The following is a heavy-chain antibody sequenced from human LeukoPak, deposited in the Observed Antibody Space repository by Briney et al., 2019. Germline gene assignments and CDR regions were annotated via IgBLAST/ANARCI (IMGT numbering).Heavy chain of an antibody. D-gene: IGHD2-2*03. J-gene: IGHJ6*02. CDR3: VKGLDYYYGMDV. V-gene: IGHV3-23*01. CDR2: ISGSGGST. Sequence: GGSLRLSCAASGFTFSSYAMSWVRQAPGKGLEWVSGISGSGGSTYYADSVKGRSTISRDNSKNTLYQQMNSLRAEDTAEYYCVKGLDYYYGMDVWGQGTTVTVSS. CDR1: GFTFSSYA.